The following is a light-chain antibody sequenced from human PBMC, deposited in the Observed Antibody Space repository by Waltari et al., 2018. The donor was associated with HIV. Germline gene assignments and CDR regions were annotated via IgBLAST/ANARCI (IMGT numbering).Light chain of an antibody. V-gene: IGKV1-33*01. CDR2: DAS. Sequence: DIQMTQSPSSLSTSVGDRVTITCQASQDISNYLSWHHQKAGKAPKLRIYDASNLETGFPSRFSGSGSGTDFTFTISSLQPEDIATYYCQQYDNLPYTFGQGTKLEIK. CDR3: QQYDNLPYT. J-gene: IGKJ2*01. CDR1: QDISNY.